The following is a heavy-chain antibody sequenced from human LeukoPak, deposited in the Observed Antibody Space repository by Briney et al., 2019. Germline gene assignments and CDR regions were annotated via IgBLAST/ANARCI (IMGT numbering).Heavy chain of an antibody. CDR3: ARDRGPSYDSGIYFQYYFHF. CDR2: INPASGDT. Sequence: ASVKVSFKASGYTFSVYYIHWMRQVPGQGLEWLGWINPASGDTEYGQKFQGRVSMTRDTPIATAYMELTGLAPGDTAVYYCARDRGPSYDSGIYFQYYFHFWGQGTLVTVSS. J-gene: IGHJ4*02. CDR1: GYTFSVYY. V-gene: IGHV1-2*02. D-gene: IGHD3-10*01.